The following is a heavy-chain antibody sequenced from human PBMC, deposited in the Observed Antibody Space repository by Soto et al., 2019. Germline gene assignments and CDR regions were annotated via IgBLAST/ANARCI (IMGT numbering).Heavy chain of an antibody. CDR3: AREAGYCSRTSCYRRACDT. CDR2: INIDGGSS. Sequence: EVQLVESGGDLVQPGGSLSLSCAASGFTFSGHWMHWVRQVPGKGLEWVSRINIDGGSSAYADSVKGRFTISRDNAKNTLYLQMNGLRAEDTAVYYCAREAGYCSRTSCYRRACDTWGKGTTVTVSS. V-gene: IGHV3-74*03. J-gene: IGHJ3*02. D-gene: IGHD2-2*01. CDR1: GFTFSGHW.